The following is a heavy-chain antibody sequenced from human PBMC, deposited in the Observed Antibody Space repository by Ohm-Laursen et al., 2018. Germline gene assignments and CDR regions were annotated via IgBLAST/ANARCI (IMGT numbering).Heavy chain of an antibody. CDR1: GFTVTNNY. J-gene: IGHJ3*02. Sequence: SLRLSCAASGFTVTNNYMSWVCQAPGKGLEWVSVIHSGGNTYYVDSVKGRFTISRDNSKNPLYLQMNSLRDEDTAVYYCASYPLRGFSYGFDAFDIWGQGTMVTVSS. CDR3: ASYPLRGFSYGFDAFDI. V-gene: IGHV3-53*01. CDR2: IHSGGNT. D-gene: IGHD5-18*01.